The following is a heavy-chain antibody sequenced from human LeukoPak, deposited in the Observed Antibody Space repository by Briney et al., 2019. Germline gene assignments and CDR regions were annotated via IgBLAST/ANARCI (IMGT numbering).Heavy chain of an antibody. Sequence: SETLSLTCTVSGGSISSYYWSWIRQPPGKGLEWIGYISYSGNTNYNPSLKSRVTISADTSKNQFSLKMSAVTAADTAVYFCARLRNWAWDFDSWGQGTLVTVSS. CDR3: ARLRNWAWDFDS. CDR1: GGSISSYY. D-gene: IGHD7-27*01. CDR2: ISYSGNT. V-gene: IGHV4-59*01. J-gene: IGHJ4*02.